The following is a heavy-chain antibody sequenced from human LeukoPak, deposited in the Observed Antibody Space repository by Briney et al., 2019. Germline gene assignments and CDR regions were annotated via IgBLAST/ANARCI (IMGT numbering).Heavy chain of an antibody. CDR2: ISGGTT. V-gene: IGHV3-49*03. D-gene: IGHD6-19*01. CDR3: SRGSGWLSVY. J-gene: IGHJ4*02. CDR1: GFTHADYP. Sequence: GTLRLSCTASGFTHADYPMSCLRQAPRKGLECIGFISGGTTEYAASVEGRFTISRDDSTSIPYLQMNSLTTEDTAVYYCSRGSGWLSVYWGQGNLVSVSS.